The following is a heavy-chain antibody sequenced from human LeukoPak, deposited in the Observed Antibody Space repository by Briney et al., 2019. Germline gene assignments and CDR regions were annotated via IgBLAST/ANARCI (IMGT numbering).Heavy chain of an antibody. V-gene: IGHV3-21*01. CDR3: ASHCSGGSCYGVLYY. D-gene: IGHD2-15*01. CDR2: ISSSSSYI. J-gene: IGHJ4*02. CDR1: GFTFSSYS. Sequence: GGSLRLSCAASGFTFSSYSMIWVRQAPGKGLEWVSSISSSSSYIYYADSVKGRFTISRDDAKNSLYLQMNSRRAEDTAVYYCASHCSGGSCYGVLYYWGQGTLVTVSS.